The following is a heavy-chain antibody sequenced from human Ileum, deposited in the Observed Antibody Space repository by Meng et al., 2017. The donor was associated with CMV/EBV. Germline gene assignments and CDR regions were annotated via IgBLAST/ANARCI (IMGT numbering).Heavy chain of an antibody. V-gene: IGHV3-23*01. Sequence: GGSLRLSCAASGFTFSSYAMSWVRQTPGKGLEWVSAISGSGGRTFYADSVKGRFTISRDNSKNTLYLQMNSLRAEDTAVYYCARGLDYGGSWGQGTLVTVSS. D-gene: IGHD4-23*01. J-gene: IGHJ5*02. CDR3: ARGLDYGGS. CDR1: GFTFSSYA. CDR2: ISGSGGRT.